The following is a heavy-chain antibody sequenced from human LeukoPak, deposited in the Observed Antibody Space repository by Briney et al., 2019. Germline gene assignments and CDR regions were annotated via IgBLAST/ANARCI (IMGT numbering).Heavy chain of an antibody. CDR1: GFTFSSFP. D-gene: IGHD3-10*01. CDR2: ISSTGETS. CDR3: ARVMSGSGSKYFDY. V-gene: IGHV3-64*01. Sequence: GSLRLSCAASGFTFSSFPMHWVRQVPGKGLEYVSAISSTGETSYYANSVKDRFTISRDNSKNTLYLQMGSLRAEDMAVYYCARVMSGSGSKYFDYWGQGTLVTVSS. J-gene: IGHJ4*02.